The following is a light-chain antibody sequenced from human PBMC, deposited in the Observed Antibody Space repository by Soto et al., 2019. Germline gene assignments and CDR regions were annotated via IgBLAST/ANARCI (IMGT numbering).Light chain of an antibody. CDR2: DAS. CDR3: QQYGRSPT. Sequence: DIQMTQSPSSLSASVGNIVTITCRASQSISTYLNWYQKKPGKAPNLLIYDASRLQSGVPSRFSGSGSATDFTLTISSLEPEDFAVYYCQQYGRSPTFGQGTRLEIK. J-gene: IGKJ5*01. CDR1: QSISTY. V-gene: IGKV1-39*01.